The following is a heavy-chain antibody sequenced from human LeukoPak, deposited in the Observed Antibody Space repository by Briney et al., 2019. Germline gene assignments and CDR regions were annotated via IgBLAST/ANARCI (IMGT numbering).Heavy chain of an antibody. CDR2: IKPDGSEK. CDR3: VRGGTYWTVS. V-gene: IGHV3-7*01. Sequence: GGSLRLSCSASGFVFSASYMSWVRKAPGKGLEWVATIKPDGSEKYHVDSVSGRFTISRDNTNDSLFLQMNSLRVDDTAVYYCVRGGTYWTVSWGQGTLVNVS. J-gene: IGHJ5*01. CDR1: GFVFSASY.